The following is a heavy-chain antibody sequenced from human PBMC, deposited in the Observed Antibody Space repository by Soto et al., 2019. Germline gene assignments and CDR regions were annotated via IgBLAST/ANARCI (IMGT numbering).Heavy chain of an antibody. D-gene: IGHD5-12*01. J-gene: IGHJ6*02. Sequence: EASVKVSCKASGYTFTSYAMHWVRQAPGQRLEWMGWINAGNGNTKYSQKFQGRVTITRDTSASTAYMELSSLRSEDTAVYYCAMVGASGYDAYYYYGMDVWGQGTTVTVSS. CDR2: INAGNGNT. CDR1: GYTFTSYA. V-gene: IGHV1-3*01. CDR3: AMVGASGYDAYYYYGMDV.